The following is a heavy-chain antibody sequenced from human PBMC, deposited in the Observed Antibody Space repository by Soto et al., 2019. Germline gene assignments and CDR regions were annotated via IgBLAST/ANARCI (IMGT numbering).Heavy chain of an antibody. CDR2: ISESGST. V-gene: IGHV4-34*01. Sequence: QVQLQQWGAGLVKPSETLSLSCAVYGQSFSGHSWAWIRQPPGKGLEWIGEISESGSTYSNPSLKSRVTTSTDTSKNQLSLKLNSVTAADTAAYFCARGSGIVALPGELEDVNYDFWGQGTLVNVSS. CDR1: GQSFSGHS. CDR3: ARGSGIVALPGELEDVNYDF. D-gene: IGHD1-1*01. J-gene: IGHJ4*02.